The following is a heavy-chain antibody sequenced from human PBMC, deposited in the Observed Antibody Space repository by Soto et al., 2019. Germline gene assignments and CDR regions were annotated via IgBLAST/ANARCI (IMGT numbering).Heavy chain of an antibody. D-gene: IGHD3-3*01. Sequence: GGSLRLSCAASGFTFSSYNMNWVRQAPGKGLEWVSYISSSSNTIYYADSVKGRFTISRDNAKNSLYLQMNSLRAEDTAVYYCAREIKGEWFKYYYYYMDVWGKGTTVTVSS. CDR1: GFTFSSYN. CDR2: ISSSSNTI. CDR3: AREIKGEWFKYYYYYMDV. J-gene: IGHJ6*03. V-gene: IGHV3-48*01.